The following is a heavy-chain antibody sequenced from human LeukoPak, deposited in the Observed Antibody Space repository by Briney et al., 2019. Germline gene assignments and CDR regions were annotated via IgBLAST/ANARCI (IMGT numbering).Heavy chain of an antibody. D-gene: IGHD3-10*01. V-gene: IGHV3-11*04. CDR2: ISSSGSTI. J-gene: IGHJ4*02. CDR3: AGAMVRGVTPN. Sequence: GGSLRLSCAASGFTFSDYYMSWIRQAPGKGLEWVSYISSSGSTIYYADSVKGRFTISRDNAKNSLYLQMNSLRAEDTVVYYCAGAMVRGVTPNWGQGTLVTVSS. CDR1: GFTFSDYY.